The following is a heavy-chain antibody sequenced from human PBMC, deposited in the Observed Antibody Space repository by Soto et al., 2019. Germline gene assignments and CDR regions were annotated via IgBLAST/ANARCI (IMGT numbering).Heavy chain of an antibody. J-gene: IGHJ3*02. CDR2: IWYDGSNK. Sequence: XGSLRLSCAGSGLTFSIYGMHWVLQAPGKGLEWVAVIWYDGSNKYYADSVKGRFTISRDNSKNTLYLQMNSLRAEDTAVYYCARDYNFWSGYYSAAFDIWGQGTMVTVSS. V-gene: IGHV3-33*01. D-gene: IGHD3-3*01. CDR3: ARDYNFWSGYYSAAFDI. CDR1: GLTFSIYG.